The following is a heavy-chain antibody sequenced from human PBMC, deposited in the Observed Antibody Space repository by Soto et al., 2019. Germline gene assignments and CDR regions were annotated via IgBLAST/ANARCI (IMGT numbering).Heavy chain of an antibody. CDR1: GFTFSSYA. J-gene: IGHJ3*02. CDR2: ISYDGSNK. V-gene: IGHV3-30-3*01. D-gene: IGHD3-10*01. CDR3: ARDAAHYYGGAFDI. Sequence: QVQLVESGGGVVQPGRSLRLSCAASGFTFSSYAMHWVRQAPGQGLEWVAVISYDGSNKYYADSVKGRFTISRDNSKNTLYLQMNSLRAEDTAVYYCARDAAHYYGGAFDIWGQGTMVTVSS.